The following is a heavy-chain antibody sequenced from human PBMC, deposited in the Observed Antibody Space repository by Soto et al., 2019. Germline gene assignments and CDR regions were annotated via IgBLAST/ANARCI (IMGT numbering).Heavy chain of an antibody. CDR2: ISYDGSNK. CDR1: GFTFSSYA. J-gene: IGHJ4*02. V-gene: IGHV3-30-3*01. CDR3: ARDLENGEVYYDSSGYYGY. D-gene: IGHD3-22*01. Sequence: PGGSLRLSCAASGFTFSSYAMHWVRQAPGKGLEWVAVISYDGSNKYYADSVKGRFTISRDNSKNTLYLQMNSLRAEDTAVYYCARDLENGEVYYDSSGYYGYWGQGTLVTVSS.